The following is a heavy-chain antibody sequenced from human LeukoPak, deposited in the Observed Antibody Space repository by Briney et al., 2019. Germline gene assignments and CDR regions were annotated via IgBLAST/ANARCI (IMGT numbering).Heavy chain of an antibody. CDR3: ARDRVAPFDY. J-gene: IGHJ4*02. Sequence: GGSLRLSCAASGFTFSSYAMHWVRQAPGKGLEWVANIKEDGSEKYCVDSVKGRFTISRDNAKNSLYLQMNSLRAEDTAVYYCARDRVAPFDYWGQGTLVTVSS. D-gene: IGHD2-15*01. CDR1: GFTFSSYA. V-gene: IGHV3-7*01. CDR2: IKEDGSEK.